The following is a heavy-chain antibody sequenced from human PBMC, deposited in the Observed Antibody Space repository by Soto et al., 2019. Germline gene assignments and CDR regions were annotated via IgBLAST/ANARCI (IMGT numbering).Heavy chain of an antibody. J-gene: IGHJ6*02. CDR3: ARVSSSIVVVPDYGMDV. V-gene: IGHV1-18*04. Sequence: GASVKVSCKASGYTFISHGITWVRQAPGQGLEWMGWISVKNGNTKYAQKVQDRVTMTTDTSTSTAHLEVRSLKSDDSAVYYCARVSSSIVVVPDYGMDVWGQGTTVTVSS. D-gene: IGHD2-2*01. CDR2: ISVKNGNT. CDR1: GYTFISHG.